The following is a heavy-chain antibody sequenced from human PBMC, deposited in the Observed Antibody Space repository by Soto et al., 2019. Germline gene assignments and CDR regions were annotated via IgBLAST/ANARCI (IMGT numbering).Heavy chain of an antibody. J-gene: IGHJ4*02. Sequence: PGGSLRLSCAASGFTFSSYSMNWVRQAPGKGLEWVSSISSSSSYIYYADSVKGRFTISRDNAKNSLYLQMNSLRAEDTAVYYCARDRSKPYYDILTGRRDFDYWGQGTLVTVSS. D-gene: IGHD3-9*01. CDR2: ISSSSSYI. V-gene: IGHV3-21*01. CDR1: GFTFSSYS. CDR3: ARDRSKPYYDILTGRRDFDY.